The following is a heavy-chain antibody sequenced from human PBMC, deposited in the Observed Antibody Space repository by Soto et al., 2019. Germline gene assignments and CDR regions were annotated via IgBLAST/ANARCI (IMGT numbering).Heavy chain of an antibody. Sequence: EVQLEESGGGLVQPGGSLRLSCAASGFTLSMYWMTWVRQAPGRGLEWVANIKQDGSKKSYLDSVRGRFTISRDNVRNSLYLQMDSLRAEDTALYYCARDVSPGSSSLYLDAFDIWAQGTMVIVSS. V-gene: IGHV3-7*05. CDR3: ARDVSPGSSSLYLDAFDI. CDR1: GFTLSMYW. CDR2: IKQDGSKK. D-gene: IGHD6-13*01. J-gene: IGHJ3*02.